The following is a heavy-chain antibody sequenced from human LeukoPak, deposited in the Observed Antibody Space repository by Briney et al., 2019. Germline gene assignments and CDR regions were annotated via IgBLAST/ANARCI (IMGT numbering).Heavy chain of an antibody. D-gene: IGHD2-15*01. CDR3: TSSSCDGGSCYPSYYYYYMDV. Sequence: GGSLRLSCAASGFTFSNAWMSWVRQAPGKGLEWVGRIKSKTDGGTTDYAAPVKGRFTISRDDSKNTLYLQMNSLKTEDTAVYYCTSSSCDGGSCYPSYYYYYMDVWGKGTTVTISS. CDR1: GFTFSNAW. J-gene: IGHJ6*03. CDR2: IKSKTDGGTT. V-gene: IGHV3-15*01.